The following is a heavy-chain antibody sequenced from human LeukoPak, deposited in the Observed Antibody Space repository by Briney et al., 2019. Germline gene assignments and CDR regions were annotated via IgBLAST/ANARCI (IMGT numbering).Heavy chain of an antibody. D-gene: IGHD6-13*01. CDR3: ARDVETYAAAEEYYFDY. V-gene: IGHV3-21*01. CDR1: GFTFSSYS. Sequence: PGGSLRLSCAASGFTFSSYSMNWVRQAPGKGLEWVSSIISSSSYIYYADSVKGPFTISRDTAKNSLYLQMNSLRAKDTAVYYCARDVETYAAAEEYYFDYWGQGTLVTVSS. J-gene: IGHJ4*02. CDR2: IISSSSYI.